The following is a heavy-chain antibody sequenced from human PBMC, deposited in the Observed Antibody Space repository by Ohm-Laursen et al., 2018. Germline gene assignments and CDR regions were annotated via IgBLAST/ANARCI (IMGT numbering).Heavy chain of an antibody. J-gene: IGHJ4*02. CDR2: IYYGGTT. D-gene: IGHD2-2*01. V-gene: IGHV4-39*01. Sequence: GTLSLTCTVSGDSNSSYWGWLRPPPGKRVEGIGTIYYGGTTFYNPSLKSRVTISVDTSKNQFSLKLNSVIAADTAVYFCARRHTSHFFDYWGQGTLVTVSS. CDR3: ARRHTSHFFDY. CDR1: GDSNSSY.